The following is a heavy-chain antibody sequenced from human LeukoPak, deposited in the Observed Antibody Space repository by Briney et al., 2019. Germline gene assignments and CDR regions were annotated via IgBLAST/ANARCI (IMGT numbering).Heavy chain of an antibody. J-gene: IGHJ4*02. CDR2: ISASGGSA. CDR3: AKVDIVAGFDY. D-gene: IGHD5-12*01. CDR1: GFTFSSYA. V-gene: IGHV3-23*01. Sequence: PGGSLRLSCAASGFTFSSYAMSWVRQAPGKGLEWVSLISASGGSAYYADSVKGRFTISRDNSKNTLYLQMNSLRAEDTAVYYCAKVDIVAGFDYWGQGTLVTVSS.